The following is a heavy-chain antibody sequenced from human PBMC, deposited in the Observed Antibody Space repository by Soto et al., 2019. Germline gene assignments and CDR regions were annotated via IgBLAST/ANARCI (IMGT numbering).Heavy chain of an antibody. D-gene: IGHD6-13*01. CDR1: GGTFSSYA. CDR3: ARGFDRSSWYGWFDP. V-gene: IGHV1-69*13. Sequence: ASVKVSCKASGGTFSSYAISWVRQAPGQGLEWMGGIIPIFGTANYAQKFQGRVTITADESTSTAYMELSSLRSEDTAVYYCARGFDRSSWYGWFDPWGQGTLVTVSS. J-gene: IGHJ5*02. CDR2: IIPIFGTA.